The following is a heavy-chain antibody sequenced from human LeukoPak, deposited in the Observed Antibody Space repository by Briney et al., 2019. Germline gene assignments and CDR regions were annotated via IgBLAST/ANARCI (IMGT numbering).Heavy chain of an antibody. CDR3: ARRQLGTDAFDI. V-gene: IGHV4-59*01. D-gene: IGHD7-27*01. CDR1: GGSISSYY. J-gene: IGHJ3*02. CDR2: IYYSGST. Sequence: SETLSLACTVSGGSISSYYWSSIRQPPGKGLEWIGYIYYSGSTNYNPSLKSRVTISVDTSKNQFSLKLSSVTAADTAVYYCARRQLGTDAFDIWGQGTMVTVSS.